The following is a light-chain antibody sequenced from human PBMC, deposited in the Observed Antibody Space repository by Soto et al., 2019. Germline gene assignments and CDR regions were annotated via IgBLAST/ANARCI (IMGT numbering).Light chain of an antibody. J-gene: IGKJ4*01. CDR3: QLRYNWLT. CDR2: DSS. Sequence: ETVLTQSPATLSLSPGERGTLSCRASQSISTSHYVAWYQQKPGQAPRLLIYDSSTRATGIPDRFSGSGSGTDFILTISRLEPEDSAVYYCQLRYNWLTFGGGTKVEIK. V-gene: IGKV3D-20*02. CDR1: QSISTSHY.